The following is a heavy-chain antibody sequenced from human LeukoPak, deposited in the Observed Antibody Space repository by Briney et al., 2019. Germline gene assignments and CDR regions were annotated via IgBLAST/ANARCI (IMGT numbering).Heavy chain of an antibody. D-gene: IGHD4-17*01. Sequence: PGGSLRLSCAASGLTFSSYWMTWVRQAPGKGLEWVANIKQDGSEKYYVDSVKGRFTISRDNAKNSLYLQMNSLRAEDTAVYYCARDYSTVTTFFDYWGQGTLVTVSS. CDR3: ARDYSTVTTFFDY. V-gene: IGHV3-7*01. CDR2: IKQDGSEK. CDR1: GLTFSSYW. J-gene: IGHJ4*02.